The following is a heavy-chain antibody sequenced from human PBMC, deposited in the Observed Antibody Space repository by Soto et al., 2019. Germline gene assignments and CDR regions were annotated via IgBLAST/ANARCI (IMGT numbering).Heavy chain of an antibody. Sequence: QVQLVQSVAEEKEPGASVKVSCKASGYTFRSYGISWVRQAPGQGLEWMGWISAYNGNTRFAQKFQGRVTMTTDTSTTTVYLEVRSLRSDDTAVYYCARDCKDYCSGADYWGQGTLVTVSS. CDR2: ISAYNGNT. J-gene: IGHJ4*02. CDR1: GYTFRSYG. V-gene: IGHV1-18*01. D-gene: IGHD2-15*01. CDR3: ARDCKDYCSGADY.